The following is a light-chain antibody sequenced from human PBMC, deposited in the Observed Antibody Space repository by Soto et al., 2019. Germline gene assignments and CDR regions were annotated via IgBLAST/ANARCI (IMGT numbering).Light chain of an antibody. Sequence: DIQMTQSPSTLSASVGDRVTITCRASQDINRWLAWYQQKPGKAPKXLIYNADTLESGVPSRFSGSGYGTDLTITISSLQPEDFETYYCQQSYSTPLFFGQGTRLEIK. CDR1: QDINRW. CDR3: QQSYSTPLF. CDR2: NAD. J-gene: IGKJ5*01. V-gene: IGKV1-5*01.